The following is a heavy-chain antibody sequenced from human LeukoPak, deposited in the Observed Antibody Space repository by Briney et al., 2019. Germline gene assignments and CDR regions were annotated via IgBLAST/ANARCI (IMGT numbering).Heavy chain of an antibody. D-gene: IGHD3-22*01. V-gene: IGHV4-4*02. CDR1: GGSISSSNW. CDR2: IYHSGST. CDR3: ARGPNYYDSSGLPY. J-gene: IGHJ4*02. Sequence: SGTLSLTCAVSGGSISSSNWWSWVRQPPGKGREWIGEIYHSGSTNYNPSLKSRVTISVDKSKNQFSLKLSSVTAADTAVYYCARGPNYYDSSGLPYWGQGTLVTVSS.